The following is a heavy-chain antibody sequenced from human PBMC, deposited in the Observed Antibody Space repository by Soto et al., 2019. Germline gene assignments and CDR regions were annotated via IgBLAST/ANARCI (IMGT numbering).Heavy chain of an antibody. D-gene: IGHD2-8*01. CDR2: MSYDGSTE. J-gene: IGHJ6*02. Sequence: QVQLVESGGGVVQPGRSLRLSCAASGFTFSSYAMHWVRQAPGKGLEWVAIMSYDGSTEFYADSVKGRFIISRDNSKSTLYLQMSSLRAEDTAVYYCARDCTYAVCRGSYYYGVDVWGQGTTVTVSS. CDR3: ARDCTYAVCRGSYYYGVDV. V-gene: IGHV3-30-3*01. CDR1: GFTFSSYA.